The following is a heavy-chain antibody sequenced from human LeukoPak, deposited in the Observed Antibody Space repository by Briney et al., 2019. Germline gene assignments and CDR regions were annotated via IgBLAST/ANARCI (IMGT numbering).Heavy chain of an antibody. CDR1: GGSISSGGYY. CDR3: ARGHWDDI. CDR2: IYHSGST. V-gene: IGHV4-30-2*01. Sequence: SETLSLTCTVSGGSISSGGYYWSWIRQPPGKGLEWIGYIYHSGSTYYNPSLKSRVTISVDRSKNQFSLKLSSVTAADTAVYYCARGHWDDIWGQGTMVTVSS. J-gene: IGHJ3*02. D-gene: IGHD1-26*01.